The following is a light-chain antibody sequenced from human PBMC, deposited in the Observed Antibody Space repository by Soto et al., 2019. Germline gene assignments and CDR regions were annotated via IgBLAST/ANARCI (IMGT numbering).Light chain of an antibody. CDR3: QQYNNCPRT. J-gene: IGKJ2*01. V-gene: IGKV3-15*01. CDR1: QSISSD. CDR2: GAS. Sequence: ETVMTQSPATLSVSPGERATLSCRARQSISSDLTGYHQKPGQAPRLLIYGASTTATGIPGRYSGSGSGREFTLSISSLQSEDFAVYYCQQYNNCPRTFAQGTKLEIK.